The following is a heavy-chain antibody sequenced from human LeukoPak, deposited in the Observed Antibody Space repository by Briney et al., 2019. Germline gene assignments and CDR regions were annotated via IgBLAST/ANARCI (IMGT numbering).Heavy chain of an antibody. D-gene: IGHD5-18*01. V-gene: IGHV4-39*07. CDR3: ATVDTAMVVLN. J-gene: IGHJ4*02. CDR2: IYYSGST. CDR1: GGSISSSSYY. Sequence: SETLSLTCTVSGGSISSSSYYWGWIRQPPGKGLEWIGSIYYSGSTYYNPSLKSRVTISVDTSKNQFSLKLSSVTAADTAVYYCATVDTAMVVLNWGQGTLVTVSS.